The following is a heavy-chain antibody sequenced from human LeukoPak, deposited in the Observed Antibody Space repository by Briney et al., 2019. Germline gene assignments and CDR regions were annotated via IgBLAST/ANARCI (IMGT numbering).Heavy chain of an antibody. CDR1: GYIFTSYG. CDR2: ISPYNGNT. J-gene: IGHJ4*02. Sequence: ASVKVSCKASGYIFTSYGISWLRQAPGQGLEWMGWISPYNGNTNYAQKFQDRVTMTTDTSTTTAYMELRSLRSDDTAIYYCAKEAAGGTYFHQWNYWGQGTLVTVSS. D-gene: IGHD1-26*01. V-gene: IGHV1-18*01. CDR3: AKEAAGGTYFHQWNY.